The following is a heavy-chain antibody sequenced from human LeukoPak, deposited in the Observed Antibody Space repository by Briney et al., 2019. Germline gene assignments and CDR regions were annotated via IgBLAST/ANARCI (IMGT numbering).Heavy chain of an antibody. CDR2: INGYNGNT. CDR3: ARDIGSASFQAGYHYYYMDV. CDR1: GFTFTSFG. V-gene: IGHV1-18*01. J-gene: IGHJ6*03. D-gene: IGHD6-19*01. Sequence: ASVKVSCRASGFTFTSFGFSWVRQAPGQGLQWLGWINGYNGNTEYAQNLQGRVSMTRDISTSTVYMQLTSLRSDDTAVYYCARDIGSASFQAGYHYYYMDVWARGPRSPSH.